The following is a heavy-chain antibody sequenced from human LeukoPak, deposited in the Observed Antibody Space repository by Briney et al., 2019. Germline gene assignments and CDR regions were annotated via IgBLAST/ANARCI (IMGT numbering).Heavy chain of an antibody. D-gene: IGHD3-22*01. J-gene: IGHJ4*02. Sequence: GGSLRLSCAASGFTFSDYYMSWIRQAPGKGLEWVSYISSSGSTIYYADSVEGRFTISRGNAKNSLYLHMNSLRAEDTAVYYCARPGSGYYDSSGYDYWGQGTLVTVSS. V-gene: IGHV3-11*04. CDR3: ARPGSGYYDSSGYDY. CDR1: GFTFSDYY. CDR2: ISSSGSTI.